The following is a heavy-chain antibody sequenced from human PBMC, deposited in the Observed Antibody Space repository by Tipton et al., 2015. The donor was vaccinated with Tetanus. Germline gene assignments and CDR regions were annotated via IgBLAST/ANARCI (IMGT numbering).Heavy chain of an antibody. Sequence: TLFLTCTVSSASISSSDFSWGWIRQPPGGGLEWIGTVYYSGSTYYNPSLKSRVAISVDTSKNHFSLRLSSVTAADTAVYYCARLSIASTGTYGLTFYYGMDVWGPGTTVTVSS. D-gene: IGHD6-13*01. V-gene: IGHV4-39*02. CDR3: ARLSIASTGTYGLTFYYGMDV. CDR2: VYYSGST. J-gene: IGHJ6*02. CDR1: SASISSSDFS.